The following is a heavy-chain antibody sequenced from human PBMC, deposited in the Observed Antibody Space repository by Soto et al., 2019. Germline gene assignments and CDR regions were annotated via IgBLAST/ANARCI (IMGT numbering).Heavy chain of an antibody. CDR1: ERTYSSYT. CDR2: INGNGNHI. CDR3: AREQEHMVIQNSYGMEV. D-gene: IGHD2-21*01. J-gene: IGHJ6*01. V-gene: IGHV3-21*01. Sequence: VGSLGLSCESSERTYSSYTMICFRHPQGKWLEWVASINGNGNHIYYADSVKGRFTISRDNAKNSLSLQMNSLRDEDTAVYYCAREQEHMVIQNSYGMEVWGQATTVNLS.